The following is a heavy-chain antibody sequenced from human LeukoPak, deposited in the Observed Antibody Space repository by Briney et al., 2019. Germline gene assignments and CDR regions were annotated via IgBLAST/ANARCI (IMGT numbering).Heavy chain of an antibody. CDR2: ISGSGGST. D-gene: IGHD3-10*02. V-gene: IGHV3-23*01. Sequence: GSLKPSCAAPGFTLKRFAMSWVRQAPGEGPEWVSCISGSGGSTYYQDSVKGRFTISRDSSKNTLSLQMNSLRAEDTAVYYCAELGITMIGGVWGKGTTVTISS. J-gene: IGHJ6*04. CDR3: AELGITMIGGV. CDR1: GFTLKRFA.